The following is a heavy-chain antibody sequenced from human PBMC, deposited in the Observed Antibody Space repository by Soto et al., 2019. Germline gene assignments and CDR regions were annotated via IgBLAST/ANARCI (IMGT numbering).Heavy chain of an antibody. Sequence: QVQLVQSGAEVKKPGASVKVSCKASGYTFTSYGISWVRQAPGQGLEWMGWISAYNGNTNYAQKLQGRVTMTTDTSTSTAYMERRSLRSDDTAVYYCARISHVRSSGWYCFYYWGQGTLVTVSS. D-gene: IGHD6-19*01. J-gene: IGHJ4*02. CDR1: GYTFTSYG. CDR2: ISAYNGNT. CDR3: ARISHVRSSGWYCFYY. V-gene: IGHV1-18*01.